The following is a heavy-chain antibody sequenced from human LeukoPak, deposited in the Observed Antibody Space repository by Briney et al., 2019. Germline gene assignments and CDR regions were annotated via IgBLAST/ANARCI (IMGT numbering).Heavy chain of an antibody. CDR3: AKDPRVGSRVATPCH. CDR1: GFPFSSYS. V-gene: IGHV3-23*01. CDR2: ISGSGGST. J-gene: IGHJ4*02. Sequence: PGGSLRLSCAASGFPFSSYSMNWARQAPGKGLEWVSAISGSGGSTYYADSVKGRFTISRDNSKSTLFLQMNSLRAEDTAVYYCAKDPRVGSRVATPCHWGQGTLVTVSS. D-gene: IGHD5-24*01.